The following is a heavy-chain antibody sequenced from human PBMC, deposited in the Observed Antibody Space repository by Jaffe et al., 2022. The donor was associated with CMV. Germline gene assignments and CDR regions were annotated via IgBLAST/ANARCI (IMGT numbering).Heavy chain of an antibody. J-gene: IGHJ6*03. D-gene: IGHD3-9*01. CDR3: ARHDILTGYYGDYYYYYMDV. CDR2: IDPSDSYT. CDR1: GYSFTSYW. Sequence: EVQLVQSGAEVKKPGESLRISCKGSGYSFTSYWISWVRQMPGKGLEWMGRIDPSDSYTNYSPSFQGHVTISADKSISTAYLQWSSLKASDTAMYYCARHDILTGYYGDYYYYYMDVWGKGTTVTVSS. V-gene: IGHV5-10-1*03.